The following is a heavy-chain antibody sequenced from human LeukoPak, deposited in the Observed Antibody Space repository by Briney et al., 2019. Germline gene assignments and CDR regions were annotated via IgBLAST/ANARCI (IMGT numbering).Heavy chain of an antibody. Sequence: GGSLRLSCAASGFTFSSYSMNWVRQAPGKGLEWVSSISSSSSYIYYADSVKGRFTISRDNAKNTLYLQMNSLRAEDTAVYYCAKALGTDTGRFFDFWGQGTLVTVSS. CDR1: GFTFSSYS. V-gene: IGHV3-21*04. CDR3: AKALGTDTGRFFDF. D-gene: IGHD5-18*01. J-gene: IGHJ4*02. CDR2: ISSSSSYI.